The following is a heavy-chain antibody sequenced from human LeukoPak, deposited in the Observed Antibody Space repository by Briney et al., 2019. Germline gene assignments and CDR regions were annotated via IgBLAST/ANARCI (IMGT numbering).Heavy chain of an antibody. CDR3: XTAXGDGSRMGFDP. D-gene: IGHD2-15*01. J-gene: IGHJ5*02. Sequence: GGSLRLSCADSGFTFSRYWMHWVRQTPGEGLVWVSCISADGSVTRYADSVKGRFTISRDNTKSTPYLQMHSLRAEDTAVYYCXTAXGDGSRMGFDPWGQGTPVTVSS. V-gene: IGHV3-74*01. CDR2: ISADGSVT. CDR1: GFTFSRYW.